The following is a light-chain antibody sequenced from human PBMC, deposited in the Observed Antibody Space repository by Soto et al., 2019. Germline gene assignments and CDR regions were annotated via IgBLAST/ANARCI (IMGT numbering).Light chain of an antibody. J-gene: IGKJ1*01. CDR1: QSVRNNY. CDR2: GAS. Sequence: EIVLTQSPGTLSLSPGERATLSCRASQSVRNNYLAWYQQKPGQAPRLLIYGASNRATGIPDRFSGSGSGTDFTLTISRLEPEDFAVYYCQQYGSSGTFGQGTKVESK. V-gene: IGKV3-20*01. CDR3: QQYGSSGT.